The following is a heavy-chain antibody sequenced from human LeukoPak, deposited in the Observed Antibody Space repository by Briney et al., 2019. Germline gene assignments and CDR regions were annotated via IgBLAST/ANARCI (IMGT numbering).Heavy chain of an antibody. CDR3: ARDQKTTSALNYYYYYMDV. D-gene: IGHD1-7*01. V-gene: IGHV3-48*01. Sequence: GGSLRLSCAASGFTFSSYSMNWVRQAPGKGLEWVSYISSSSSTIYYADSVKGRFTISRDNAKNSLYLQMNSLRAEDTAVYHCARDQKTTSALNYYYYYMDVWGKGTTVTVSS. J-gene: IGHJ6*03. CDR2: ISSSSSTI. CDR1: GFTFSSYS.